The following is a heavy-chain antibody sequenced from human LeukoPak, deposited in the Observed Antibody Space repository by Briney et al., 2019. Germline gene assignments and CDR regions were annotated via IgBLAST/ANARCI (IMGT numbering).Heavy chain of an antibody. Sequence: PGGSLRLSCAVSGFTVSNSYMSWVRQAPGKGLEWVSVIYSGGSTYYADSVKGRFTISRDNSKNTLYLQMNSLRAEDTAVYYCARPQGYCSSTRCYFHYFDYWGQGTLVTLSS. CDR2: IYSGGST. CDR1: GFTVSNSY. D-gene: IGHD2-2*01. CDR3: ARPQGYCSSTRCYFHYFDY. J-gene: IGHJ4*02. V-gene: IGHV3-66*02.